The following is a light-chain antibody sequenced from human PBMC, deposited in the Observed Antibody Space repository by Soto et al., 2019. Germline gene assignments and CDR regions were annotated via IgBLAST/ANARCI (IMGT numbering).Light chain of an antibody. CDR1: QSISSW. J-gene: IGKJ1*01. CDR2: HAY. V-gene: IGKV1-5*01. CDR3: QQYNSYPWT. Sequence: DIQMTQSPSTLSASVGDRVTLTCRASQSISSWLAWYQQKPGKAPKLLIYHAYSLESGVPSRFSGSESGTEFTLTINSLQPDDFATYYCQQYNSYPWTFXQGTKVDIK.